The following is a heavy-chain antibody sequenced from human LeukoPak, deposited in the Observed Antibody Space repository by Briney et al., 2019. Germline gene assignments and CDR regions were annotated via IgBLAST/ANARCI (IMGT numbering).Heavy chain of an antibody. Sequence: GGSLRLSCAASGFTFSSYAMSWVRQAPGKGLEWVSAISGSGGSTYYADSVKGRFTISSDNSKNTLYLQMNSLRAEDTAVYYCAKFTTHSSGWKPDYWGQGTLVTVSS. D-gene: IGHD6-19*01. CDR3: AKFTTHSSGWKPDY. V-gene: IGHV3-23*01. CDR1: GFTFSSYA. CDR2: ISGSGGST. J-gene: IGHJ4*02.